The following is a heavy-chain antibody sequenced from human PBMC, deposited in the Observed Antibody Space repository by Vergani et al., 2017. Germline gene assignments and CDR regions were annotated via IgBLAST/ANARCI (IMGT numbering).Heavy chain of an antibody. D-gene: IGHD6-13*01. CDR2: ISISSSYI. CDR1: GFTFSSYS. CDR3: ARDGYSSSLRGSYFDL. V-gene: IGHV3-21*01. J-gene: IGHJ2*01. Sequence: EVQLVESGGGLVKPGGSLRLSCAASGFTFSSYSMNWVRQAPGKGLEWVSSISISSSYIYYADSVKGRFTISRDNAKNSLYLQMNSLRAEDTAVYYCARDGYSSSLRGSYFDLWGRGTLVTVSS.